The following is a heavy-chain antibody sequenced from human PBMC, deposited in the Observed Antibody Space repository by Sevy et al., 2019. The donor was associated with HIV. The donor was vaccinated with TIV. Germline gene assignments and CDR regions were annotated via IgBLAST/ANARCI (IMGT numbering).Heavy chain of an antibody. CDR3: ATGPPDGSYDYFDY. CDR2: ISGSSNYL. Sequence: GGSLRLSCAASGFTFSSYSMNWVRQAPGKGLEWVSSISGSSNYLYYAESVKGRFTISRDKAKNTLYLQMNSLRAEDTAVYYCATGPPDGSYDYFDYWGQGTLVTVSS. V-gene: IGHV3-21*06. CDR1: GFTFSSYS. J-gene: IGHJ4*02. D-gene: IGHD1-26*01.